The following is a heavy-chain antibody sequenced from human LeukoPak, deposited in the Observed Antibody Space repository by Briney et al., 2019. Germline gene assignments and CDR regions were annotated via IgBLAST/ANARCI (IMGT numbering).Heavy chain of an antibody. J-gene: IGHJ4*02. CDR3: ARDKALGPGGYFDY. CDR2: ISSSGDTK. Sequence: GGSLRLSCAASGFRFSDYYMSWIRQAPGKGLEWLSYISSSGDTKYYADSVKGRFTISRDNAKNSLYLQMNSLRAEDTAVYYCARDKALGPGGYFDYWGQGTLVTVSS. D-gene: IGHD3-10*01. V-gene: IGHV3-11*01. CDR1: GFRFSDYY.